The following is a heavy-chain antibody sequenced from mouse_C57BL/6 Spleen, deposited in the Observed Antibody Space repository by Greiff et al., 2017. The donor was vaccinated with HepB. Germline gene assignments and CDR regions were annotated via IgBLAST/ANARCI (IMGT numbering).Heavy chain of an antibody. Sequence: VQLQQSGAELVRPGTSVKVSCKASGYAFTNYLIEWVKQRPGQGLEWIGVINPGSGGTNYNEKFKGKATLTADKSSSTAYMQLSSLTSEDSAVYFGARWRNGYDGFAYWGQGTLVTVSA. CDR1: GYAFTNYL. D-gene: IGHD2-2*01. CDR3: ARWRNGYDGFAY. CDR2: INPGSGGT. J-gene: IGHJ3*01. V-gene: IGHV1-54*01.